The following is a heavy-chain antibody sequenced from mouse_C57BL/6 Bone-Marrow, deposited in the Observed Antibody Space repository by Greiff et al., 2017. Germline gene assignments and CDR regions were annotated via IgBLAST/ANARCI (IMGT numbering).Heavy chain of an antibody. Sequence: DVQLQESGPGLVKPSQSLSLTCSVTGYSITSGYYWNWIRQFPGNKLEWMGYISYDGSNNYNPSLKNRISITRDTSKNQFFLKLNSVTTEDTATYYCAREGYDYDSWFAYWGQVTLVTVSA. V-gene: IGHV3-6*01. D-gene: IGHD2-4*01. CDR1: GYSITSGYY. CDR2: ISYDGSN. J-gene: IGHJ3*01. CDR3: AREGYDYDSWFAY.